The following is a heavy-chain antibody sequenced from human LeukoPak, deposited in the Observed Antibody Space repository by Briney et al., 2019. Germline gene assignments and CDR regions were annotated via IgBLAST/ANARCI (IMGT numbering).Heavy chain of an antibody. CDR1: GYTFTSYY. CDR3: ARGDDYYDSSGYAPPFDY. J-gene: IGHJ4*02. CDR2: INPSGGST. D-gene: IGHD3-22*01. Sequence: ALVKVSCKASGYTFTSYYMHWVRQAPGQGLEWMGIINPSGGSTSYAQKFQGRVTMTRDTSTSTAYMELSSLRSEDTAVYYCARGDDYYDSSGYAPPFDYWGQGTLVTVSS. V-gene: IGHV1-46*01.